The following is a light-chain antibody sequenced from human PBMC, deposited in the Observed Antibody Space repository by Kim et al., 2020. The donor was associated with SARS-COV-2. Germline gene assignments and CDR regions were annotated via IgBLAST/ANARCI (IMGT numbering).Light chain of an antibody. CDR1: SANIGSNT. Sequence: GQRVTIACSGRSANIGSNTLNWYQQPPGTAPKLLIYSNNQRPSGVPDRFSGSKSGTSASLAISGLQSEDEADYYCATWDDGLIGWVFGGGTQLTVL. CDR2: SNN. V-gene: IGLV1-44*01. J-gene: IGLJ3*02. CDR3: ATWDDGLIGWV.